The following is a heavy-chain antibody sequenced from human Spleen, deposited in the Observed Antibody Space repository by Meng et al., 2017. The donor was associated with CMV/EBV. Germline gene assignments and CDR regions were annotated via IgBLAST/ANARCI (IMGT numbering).Heavy chain of an antibody. CDR2: INPNSGGT. V-gene: IGHV1-2*06. CDR3: ARDNNWGPDY. J-gene: IGHJ4*02. CDR1: GYTFTGFY. D-gene: IGHD7-27*01. Sequence: ASVKVSCKASGYTFTGFYMHWVRQAPGQGLEWMGRINPNSGGTDYAQRFQGRVTMTRDTSISTAYMELTRLTSDDTAVYYCARDNNWGPDYWGQGTLVTVSS.